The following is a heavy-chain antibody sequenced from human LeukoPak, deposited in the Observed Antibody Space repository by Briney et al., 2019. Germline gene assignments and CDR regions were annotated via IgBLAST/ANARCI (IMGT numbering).Heavy chain of an antibody. Sequence: ASVKVSCKASGYTFTSYGISWVRQAPGQGLEWMGWISAYNGNTNYAQKLQGRVTMTTDTSTSTAYMELRSLRSEDTAVYYCASRVYGMDVWGQGTTVTVSS. V-gene: IGHV1-18*01. J-gene: IGHJ6*02. CDR3: ASRVYGMDV. CDR2: ISAYNGNT. D-gene: IGHD3-10*01. CDR1: GYTFTSYG.